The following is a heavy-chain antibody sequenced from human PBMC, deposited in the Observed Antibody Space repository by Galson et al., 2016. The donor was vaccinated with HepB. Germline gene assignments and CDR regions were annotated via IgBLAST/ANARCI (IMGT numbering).Heavy chain of an antibody. V-gene: IGHV3-30*19. CDR2: ISYHGSNK. J-gene: IGHJ4*02. Sequence: SLRLSCAASGFTLSSYGIHWVRQAPGKGLEWVAVISYHGSNKYYVDSVKGRFTISRDNSKNTLYLQMNSLRVEDTAMYYCARDGYYYGSGSFWAATYWGQGTPVTVSS. CDR1: GFTLSSYG. CDR3: ARDGYYYGSGSFWAATY. D-gene: IGHD3-10*01.